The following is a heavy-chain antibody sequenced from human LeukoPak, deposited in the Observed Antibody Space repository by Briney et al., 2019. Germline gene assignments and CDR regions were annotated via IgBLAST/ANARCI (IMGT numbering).Heavy chain of an antibody. CDR2: INHSGST. Sequence: SETLSLTCAVYGGSFSGYYWSWIRQPPGKGLEWIGEINHSGSTNYNPSLKSRVTISVDTSKNQFSLKLSSVPAADTAVYHCASPNNSSSRRYYFDYWGQGTLVTVSS. CDR3: ASPNNSSSRRYYFDY. V-gene: IGHV4-34*01. CDR1: GGSFSGYY. D-gene: IGHD6-6*01. J-gene: IGHJ4*02.